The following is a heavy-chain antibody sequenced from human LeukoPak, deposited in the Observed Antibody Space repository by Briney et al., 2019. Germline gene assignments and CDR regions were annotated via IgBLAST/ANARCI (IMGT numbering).Heavy chain of an antibody. Sequence: PSETLSLTCAVSGGSISSSNWWSWVRQPPGKGLEWIGETYHSGSTNYNPSLKSRVTISVDKSKNQFSLRLSSVTAADTAVYYCARLHKASYGDYLDYWGQGTLVTVSS. CDR3: ARLHKASYGDYLDY. D-gene: IGHD4-17*01. CDR1: GGSISSSNW. J-gene: IGHJ4*02. V-gene: IGHV4-4*02. CDR2: TYHSGST.